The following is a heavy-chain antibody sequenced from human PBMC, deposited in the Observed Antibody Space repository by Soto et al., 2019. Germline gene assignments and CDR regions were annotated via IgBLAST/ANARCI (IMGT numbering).Heavy chain of an antibody. J-gene: IGHJ4*02. CDR1: GFTFSSYA. Sequence: LRLSCSASGFTFSSYAMHWVRQAPGKGLEYVSGIRGNGDPPFYADSVKGRFTISRDNSKNTLYLQMSSLGADGTAVYYCVKSRGGNNFDFFDWGQGALVTVSS. CDR2: IRGNGDPP. CDR3: VKSRGGNNFDFFD. V-gene: IGHV3-64D*06. D-gene: IGHD5-12*01.